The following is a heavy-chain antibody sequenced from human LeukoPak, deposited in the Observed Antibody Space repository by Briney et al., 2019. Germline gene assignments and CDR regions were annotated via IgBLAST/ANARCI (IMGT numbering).Heavy chain of an antibody. J-gene: IGHJ4*02. Sequence: PGGSLRLSCAASGFTFSSYAMSWVRQAPGRRLEWVSAISGSGGSTYYADSVKGRFTISRDNSKNTLYLQMNSPRAEDTAVYYCAKGERGYCSSTSCYYFDYWGQGTLVTVSS. CDR1: GFTFSSYA. D-gene: IGHD2-2*01. CDR2: ISGSGGST. CDR3: AKGERGYCSSTSCYYFDY. V-gene: IGHV3-23*01.